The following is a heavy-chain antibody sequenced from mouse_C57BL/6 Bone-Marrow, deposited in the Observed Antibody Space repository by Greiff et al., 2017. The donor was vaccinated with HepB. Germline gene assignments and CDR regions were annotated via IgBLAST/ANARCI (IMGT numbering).Heavy chain of an antibody. CDR3: ARVDYYGRGY. Sequence: QVQLKESGAELVRPGTSVKMSCKASGYTFTNYWIGWAKQRPGHGLEWIGDIYPGGGYTNYNEKFKGKATLTADKSSSTAYMQFSSLTSEDSAIYYCARVDYYGRGYWGQGTSVTVSS. V-gene: IGHV1-63*01. CDR2: IYPGGGYT. J-gene: IGHJ4*01. CDR1: GYTFTNYW.